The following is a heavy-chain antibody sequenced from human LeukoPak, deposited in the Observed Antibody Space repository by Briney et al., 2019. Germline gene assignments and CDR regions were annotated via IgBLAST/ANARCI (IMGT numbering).Heavy chain of an antibody. J-gene: IGHJ4*02. D-gene: IGHD6-19*01. V-gene: IGHV3-30*01. CDR3: ARPPSSGWTPGYFDY. CDR1: GFTFSSYA. Sequence: GGSLRLSCAVSGFTFSSYAMHWVRQAPGKGLEWVAVISYDGSNKYYADSVKGRFTISRDNSKNTLYLQMNSPRAEDTAVYYCARPPSSGWTPGYFDYWGQGTLVTVSS. CDR2: ISYDGSNK.